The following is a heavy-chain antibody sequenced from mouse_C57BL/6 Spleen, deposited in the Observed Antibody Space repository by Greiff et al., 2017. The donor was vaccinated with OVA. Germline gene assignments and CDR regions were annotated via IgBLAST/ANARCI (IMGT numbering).Heavy chain of an antibody. CDR2: ISSGSSTI. CDR1: GFTFSDYG. CDR3: AGGYGDFYAMDY. V-gene: IGHV5-17*01. Sequence: EVKLVESGGGLVKPGGSLKLSCAASGFTFSDYGMHWVRQAPEKGLEWVAYISSGSSTIYYAATVKGPFTISRDNAKNTLFLQRTSLRSEDAAMYYCAGGYGDFYAMDYWGQGTSVTVSS. D-gene: IGHD2-13*01. J-gene: IGHJ4*01.